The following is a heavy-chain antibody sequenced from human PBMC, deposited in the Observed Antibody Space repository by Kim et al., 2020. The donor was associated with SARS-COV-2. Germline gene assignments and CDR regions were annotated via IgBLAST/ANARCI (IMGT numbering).Heavy chain of an antibody. Sequence: SVKVSCKASGGTFSSYAISWVRQAPGQGLEWMGGIIPIFGTANYAQKFQGRVTITADESTSTAYMELSSLRSEDTAVYYCARDRNRVPAAIPYYYYYMDVWGKGTTVTVSS. CDR3: ARDRNRVPAAIPYYYYYMDV. J-gene: IGHJ6*03. D-gene: IGHD2-2*01. CDR2: IIPIFGTA. V-gene: IGHV1-69*13. CDR1: GGTFSSYA.